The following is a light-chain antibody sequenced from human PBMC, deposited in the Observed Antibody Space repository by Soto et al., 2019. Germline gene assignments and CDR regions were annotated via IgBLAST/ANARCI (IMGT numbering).Light chain of an antibody. CDR1: TSNIGAYYG. Sequence: QSVLTQPPSVSGAPGQRVTISCAGSTSNIGAYYGVHWYQQIPGAAPKVVIYGDSNRPSGVPDRFSGSKSGTSASLAITGLRAEDEAYYYCSSYTGSSINTVVFGGGTKLTVL. CDR3: SSYTGSSINTVV. V-gene: IGLV1-40*01. CDR2: GDS. J-gene: IGLJ2*01.